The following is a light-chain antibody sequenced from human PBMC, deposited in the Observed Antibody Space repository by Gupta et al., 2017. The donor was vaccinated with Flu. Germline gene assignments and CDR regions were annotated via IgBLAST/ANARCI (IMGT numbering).Light chain of an antibody. V-gene: IGKV4-1*01. CDR3: QQYYSSPIT. J-gene: IGKJ5*01. CDR2: WAS. Sequence: DIVMSQSPDSLAVSLGERATINCKSSRGIFSNNKNFLGWYQQKPGQPPKLLIYWASTRESGVPDRFSGSGSGTDFTLTIRSLQAEDVAVYYCQQYYSSPITFGQGTRLEIK. CDR1: RGIFSNNKNF.